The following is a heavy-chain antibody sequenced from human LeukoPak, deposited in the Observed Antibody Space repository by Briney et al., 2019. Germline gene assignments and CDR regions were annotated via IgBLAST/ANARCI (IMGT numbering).Heavy chain of an antibody. CDR3: ARLREIPVFGVVTKSTSYFDY. J-gene: IGHJ4*02. D-gene: IGHD3-3*01. Sequence: GGSLRLSCAASGFTFTNYWMSWVRQAPGRGLELVANIKQDRSEKYYVDSVKGRFTISRDNAKNSLYLQMNSLRAEDTAVYYCARLREIPVFGVVTKSTSYFDYWGQGTLVTVSS. V-gene: IGHV3-7*01. CDR1: GFTFTNYW. CDR2: IKQDRSEK.